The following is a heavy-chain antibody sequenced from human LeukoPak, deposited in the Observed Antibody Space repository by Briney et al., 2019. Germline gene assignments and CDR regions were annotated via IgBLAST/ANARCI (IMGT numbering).Heavy chain of an antibody. J-gene: IGHJ4*02. CDR3: ARVGTGYCSGGTCYFDY. D-gene: IGHD2-15*01. Sequence: PGESLQISCKGSGYSSTTNWIAWVRQMPGKGLEWMGIIFPDDSDTRYSPSFQGQVTISADKSISTAYLQWSSLKASDTAMYYCARVGTGYCSGGTCYFDYWGQGTQVTVSS. CDR2: IFPDDSDT. V-gene: IGHV5-51*01. CDR1: GYSSTTNW.